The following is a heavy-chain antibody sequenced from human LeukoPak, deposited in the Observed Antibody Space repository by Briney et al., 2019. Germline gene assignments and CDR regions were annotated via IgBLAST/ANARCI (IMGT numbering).Heavy chain of an antibody. V-gene: IGHV4-31*03. Sequence: SQTLSLTCTVSGGSISSGGYYCSWIRQHPGKGLEWIGYIYYSGSTYYNPSLKSRVTVSVDTSKNQFSLKLSSVTAADTAVYYCARAPSGWFGELVPHYFDYWGQGTLVTVSS. CDR3: ARAPSGWFGELVPHYFDY. J-gene: IGHJ4*02. CDR1: GGSISSGGYY. D-gene: IGHD3-10*01. CDR2: IYYSGST.